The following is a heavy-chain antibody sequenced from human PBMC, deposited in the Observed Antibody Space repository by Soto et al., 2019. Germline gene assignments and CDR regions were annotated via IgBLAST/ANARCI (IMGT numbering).Heavy chain of an antibody. D-gene: IGHD3-22*01. CDR2: IIPIFGTA. J-gene: IGHJ3*02. Sequence: SVKVSCKASGGTFSSYAISWVRQAPGQGLEWMGGIIPIFGTANYAQQFQGRVTITADESTSTPYTELSSLRSEDTAVYYCARDPPPHYYDRSGYASDSFDIWGQGTIVTVSS. CDR3: ARDPPPHYYDRSGYASDSFDI. V-gene: IGHV1-69*01. CDR1: GGTFSSYA.